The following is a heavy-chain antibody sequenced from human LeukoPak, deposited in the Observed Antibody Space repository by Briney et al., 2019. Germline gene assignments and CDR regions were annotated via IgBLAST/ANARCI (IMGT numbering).Heavy chain of an antibody. CDR2: INHSGST. CDR1: GGSFSGYY. CDR3: ARKNSSGWSKGAFDY. V-gene: IGHV4-34*01. Sequence: SETLSLTCAVYGGSFSGYYWSWIRQPPGKGLEWIGEINHSGSTNYNPSLKSRVTISVDTSKNQFSLKLSSVTAADTAVYYCARKNSSGWSKGAFDYWGQGTLVTVPS. D-gene: IGHD6-19*01. J-gene: IGHJ4*02.